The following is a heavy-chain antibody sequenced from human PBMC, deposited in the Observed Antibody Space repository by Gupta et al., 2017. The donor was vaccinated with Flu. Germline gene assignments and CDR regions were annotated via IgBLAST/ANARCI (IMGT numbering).Heavy chain of an antibody. CDR1: GGSISSGYNS. V-gene: IGHV4-31*03. Sequence: QVQLQESGPGLVKPSQTLSLTCTVSGGSISSGYNSWTWIRQHPGKGLEWIGSIYYSVGTYYNPSLKSRVKISLDRSKNQFSLRLTSVTAADTAVYSCAKVAPAGPAAVGDKDYWGQGTLVTVSS. D-gene: IGHD2-2*01. CDR2: IYYSVGT. J-gene: IGHJ4*02. CDR3: AKVAPAGPAAVGDKDY.